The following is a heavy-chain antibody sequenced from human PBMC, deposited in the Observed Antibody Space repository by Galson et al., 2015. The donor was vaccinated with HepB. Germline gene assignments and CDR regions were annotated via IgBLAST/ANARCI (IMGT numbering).Heavy chain of an antibody. J-gene: IGHJ6*02. V-gene: IGHV4-4*07. CDR2: GTT. D-gene: IGHD1-1*01. CDR3: AAGTTGTAVDYYYFGLDV. Sequence: GTTNYSPSLKSRVTMSVDTSKNQLSLKVNPVTAADTAVYYCAAGTTGTAVDYYYFGLDVWGQGTTVTVSS.